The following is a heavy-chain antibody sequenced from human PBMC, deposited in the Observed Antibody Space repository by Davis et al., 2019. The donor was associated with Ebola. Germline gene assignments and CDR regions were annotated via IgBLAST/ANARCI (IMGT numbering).Heavy chain of an antibody. V-gene: IGHV3-7*01. CDR3: ARMYSGRPEGGDY. Sequence: GESLKISCAASGFTFSSYWMSWVRQAPGKGLEWVANIKQDGSEKYYVDSVKGRFTISRDNAKNSLYLQMNSLRVEDTAVYYCARMYSGRPEGGDYWGQGTLVIVSS. J-gene: IGHJ4*02. CDR2: IKQDGSEK. CDR1: GFTFSSYW. D-gene: IGHD1-26*01.